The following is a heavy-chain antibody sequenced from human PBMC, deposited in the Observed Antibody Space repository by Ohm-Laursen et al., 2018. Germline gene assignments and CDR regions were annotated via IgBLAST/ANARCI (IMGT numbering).Heavy chain of an antibody. CDR2: IYSSGGT. Sequence: GTLSLTCTVSGDSMNNYYWTWIRQPAGKGLEWIGRIYSSGGTNYNPSLKSRVTMSLDTSRNEFSLKVNFVTVADTAVYYCARDNGIYGMDVWGQGTTVTVSS. CDR1: GDSMNNYY. J-gene: IGHJ6*02. CDR3: ARDNGIYGMDV. V-gene: IGHV4-4*07. D-gene: IGHD2-8*01.